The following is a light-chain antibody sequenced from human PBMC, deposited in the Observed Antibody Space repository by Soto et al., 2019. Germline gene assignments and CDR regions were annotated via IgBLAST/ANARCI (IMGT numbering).Light chain of an antibody. CDR1: QRISGW. CDR2: KTS. Sequence: DIQMTQSPSTLSASVGDRVTITCRASQRISGWLAWYQQKPGQAPTILIYKTSSFPSGVQSRFSGTGSGTEFTLTIHSLQPDDSATYYCQQYDSYPLTFGGGTKVEIK. J-gene: IGKJ4*01. CDR3: QQYDSYPLT. V-gene: IGKV1-5*03.